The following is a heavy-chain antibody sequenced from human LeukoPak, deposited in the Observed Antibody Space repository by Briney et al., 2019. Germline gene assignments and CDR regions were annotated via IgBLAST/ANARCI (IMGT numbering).Heavy chain of an antibody. J-gene: IGHJ5*02. Sequence: SETLSLTCTVSGGSVSSNSNYWSWIRQPPGKGLEWIGYNTYFGNASYNPSLKSRVTISVDTSKNQFSLKLSSVTAADTAVYYCARDTPGGYDFWWFDPWGQGTLVTVSS. V-gene: IGHV4-61*01. CDR2: NTYFGNA. CDR3: ARDTPGGYDFWWFDP. D-gene: IGHD5-12*01. CDR1: GGSVSSNSNY.